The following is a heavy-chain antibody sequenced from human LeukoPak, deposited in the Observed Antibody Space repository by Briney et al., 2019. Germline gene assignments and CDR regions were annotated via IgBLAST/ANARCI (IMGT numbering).Heavy chain of an antibody. CDR3: ARRNAMDV. V-gene: IGHV3-7*03. J-gene: IGHJ6*02. CDR1: GFTFSNYW. CDR2: INRDGRER. Sequence: TGGSLRLSCAASGFTFSNYWMTWVRQAPGKGLEWVANINRDGRERYYVDSVKGRFTISRDDAKSSLYLQMNSLRAEDTAVYYCARRNAMDVWGQGTTVIVFS.